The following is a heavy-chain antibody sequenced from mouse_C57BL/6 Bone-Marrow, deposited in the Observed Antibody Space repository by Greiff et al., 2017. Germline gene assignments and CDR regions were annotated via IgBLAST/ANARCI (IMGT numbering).Heavy chain of an antibody. V-gene: IGHV1-69*01. J-gene: IGHJ4*01. CDR1: GYTFTSYW. CDR2: IDPSDSYT. CDR3: AREVSSGYYAMDY. D-gene: IGHD3-2*02. Sequence: QVQLQQPGAELVMPGASVKLSCKASGYTFTSYWMHWVKQRPGQGLEWIGEIDPSDSYTNYNQKFKGKSKLNVDKSSSTAYMKLSSLTSEDSAVYYCAREVSSGYYAMDYWGQGTSVTVSS.